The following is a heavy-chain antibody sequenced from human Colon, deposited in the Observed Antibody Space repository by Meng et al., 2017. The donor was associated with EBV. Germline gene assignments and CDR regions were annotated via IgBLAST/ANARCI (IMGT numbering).Heavy chain of an antibody. D-gene: IGHD5-18*01. Sequence: QVQLEVSRPGLVKPSQTPSLNCACTGGSISIVYWWIWVRQSPGKGLEWIGEIYHSGSTNYNPSLKSRVTISVDKSKNQFSLKLTSVTAADTAVYYCARGGYYSFDYWGQRTLVTVSS. CDR1: GGSISIVYW. J-gene: IGHJ4*02. CDR2: IYHSGST. V-gene: IGHV4-4*02. CDR3: ARGGYYSFDY.